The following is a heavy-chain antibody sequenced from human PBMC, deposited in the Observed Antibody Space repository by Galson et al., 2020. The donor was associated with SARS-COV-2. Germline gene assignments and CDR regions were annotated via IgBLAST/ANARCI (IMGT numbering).Heavy chain of an antibody. CDR1: GGSVSSGSYY. J-gene: IGHJ5*02. Sequence: SETLSLTCTVSGGSVSSGSYYWTWIRQPPGKGLEWIGYIYYSGSTNYNPSLKSRVTISVDTSKNQFSLKLSSVTAADTAVYYCASYITMVRGVSNWFDPWGQGTLVTVSS. V-gene: IGHV4-61*01. CDR2: IYYSGST. D-gene: IGHD3-10*01. CDR3: ASYITMVRGVSNWFDP.